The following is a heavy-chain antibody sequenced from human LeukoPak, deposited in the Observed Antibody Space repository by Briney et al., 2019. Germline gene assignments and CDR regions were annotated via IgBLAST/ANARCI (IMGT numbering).Heavy chain of an antibody. CDR3: AGVTGTYYNWYFDL. CDR2: IDDDFTT. Sequence: GGSLRLSCAGSGFPFSSHGMNWVRQAPGKGLEWVSLIDDDFTTKYADSVKGRFTISRDNSKSTLYLQMISLRAEDTALYYCAGVTGTYYNWYFDLWGRGTLVTVSS. V-gene: IGHV3-66*01. D-gene: IGHD3-10*01. CDR1: GFPFSSHG. J-gene: IGHJ2*01.